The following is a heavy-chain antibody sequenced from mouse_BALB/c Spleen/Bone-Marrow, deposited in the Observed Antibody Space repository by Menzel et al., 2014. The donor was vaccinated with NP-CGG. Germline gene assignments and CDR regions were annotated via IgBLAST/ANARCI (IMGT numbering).Heavy chain of an antibody. J-gene: IGHJ2*01. CDR1: GYSFTGYF. V-gene: IGHV1-20*02. D-gene: IGHD1-1*01. CDR3: ARSGYYGSSYFDY. Sequence: EVRGVESGPELAKPGASVKISCKASGYSFTGYFMNWVMQSHGKSLEWIGRINPYNGDTFYNQKFKGKATLTVDKSSSTAHMELRSLASEDSAVYYCARSGYYGSSYFDYWGQGTTLTVSS. CDR2: INPYNGDT.